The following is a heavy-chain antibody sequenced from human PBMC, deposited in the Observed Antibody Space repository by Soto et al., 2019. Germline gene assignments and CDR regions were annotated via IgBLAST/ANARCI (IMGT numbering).Heavy chain of an antibody. Sequence: SATLSLTCTVSGGSISSSSYYWGWIRQAPGKGLEWIGSIYYSGSTYYNPSLKSRVTISVDTSKNQFSLKLSSVTAADTAVYYCARHAYVSGSYTYYYYGMDVWGQGTTVT. CDR1: GGSISSSSYY. J-gene: IGHJ6*02. V-gene: IGHV4-39*01. CDR2: IYYSGST. D-gene: IGHD3-10*01. CDR3: ARHAYVSGSYTYYYYGMDV.